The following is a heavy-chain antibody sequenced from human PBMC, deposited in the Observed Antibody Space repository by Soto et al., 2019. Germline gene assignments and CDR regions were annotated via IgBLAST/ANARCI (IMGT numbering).Heavy chain of an antibody. J-gene: IGHJ6*02. CDR1: GFSVGSNF. CDR3: ARERLTMVRGVVDGMDV. Sequence: SLRLSCAASGFSVGSNFMTWVRQAPGKGLEWVSVMNSGGCTYYADSVKGRFTISRDNSKNTLYLQMNSLRAEDTAVYYCARERLTMVRGVVDGMDVWGQGTTVTVSS. CDR2: MNSGGCT. V-gene: IGHV3-66*01. D-gene: IGHD3-10*01.